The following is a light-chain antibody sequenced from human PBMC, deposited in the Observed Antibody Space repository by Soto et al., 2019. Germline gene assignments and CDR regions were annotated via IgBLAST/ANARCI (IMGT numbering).Light chain of an antibody. CDR3: QQYNTWPRT. J-gene: IGKJ1*01. V-gene: IGKV3-15*01. CDR2: GAS. Sequence: EIVMMQSPATLSVSPGERATLSCRASQGIKDYLAWFQQKPGQAPRLLIYGASTRATAIPARFSGSGSGTEFTLSISSLQSEDFAVYYCQQYNTWPRTFGQGTKVETK. CDR1: QGIKDY.